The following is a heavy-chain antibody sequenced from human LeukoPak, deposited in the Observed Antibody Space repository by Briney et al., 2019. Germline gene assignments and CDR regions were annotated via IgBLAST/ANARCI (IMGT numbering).Heavy chain of an antibody. D-gene: IGHD3-10*01. CDR2: ISSSSSYI. J-gene: IGHJ4*02. CDR3: ARRYVVRGLPFDY. CDR1: GFTFSSYS. V-gene: IGHV3-21*01. Sequence: PGGSLRLSCAASGFTFSSYSMNWVRQAPGKGLEWVSSISSSSSYIYYADSVKGRFTISRDNAKNSLYLQMNSLRAEDTAVYYCARRYVVRGLPFDYWGQGTLVTVSS.